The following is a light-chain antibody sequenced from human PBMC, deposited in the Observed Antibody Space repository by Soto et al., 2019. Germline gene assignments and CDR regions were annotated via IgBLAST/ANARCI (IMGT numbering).Light chain of an antibody. V-gene: IGLV2-14*01. CDR3: SSYTSSSTVV. CDR1: SSDVGGYNY. J-gene: IGLJ2*01. Sequence: QSALTQPASVSGSPGQSITISCTGTSSDVGGYNYVSWYQQHPGKAPKLMIYDVSNRPSGVSNRFSGSKSGNTASLTMSGLKAEDEADYYCSSYTSSSTVVFGGGTKLTVL. CDR2: DVS.